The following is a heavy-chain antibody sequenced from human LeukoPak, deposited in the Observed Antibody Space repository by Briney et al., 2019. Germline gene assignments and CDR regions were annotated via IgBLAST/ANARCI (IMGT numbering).Heavy chain of an antibody. CDR2: IYYSGST. J-gene: IGHJ4*02. V-gene: IGHV4-59*01. CDR1: GGSITSYY. CDR3: ARIGSSWNFDFDY. Sequence: PSETLSLTCTVSGGSITSYYWSWIRQPPGKGLEWIGYIYYSGSTNYNPSLKSRVTISVDTSKNQFSLKLSSVTAADTAVYYCARIGSSWNFDFDYWGQGTRVSVSS. D-gene: IGHD6-13*01.